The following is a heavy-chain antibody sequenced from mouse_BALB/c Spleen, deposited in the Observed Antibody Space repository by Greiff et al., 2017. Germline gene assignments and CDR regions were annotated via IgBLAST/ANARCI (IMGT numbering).Heavy chain of an antibody. Sequence: EVQRVESGGGLVKPGGSLKLSCAASGFTFSSYAMSWVRQTPEKRLEWVASISSGGSTYYPDSVKGRFTISRDNARNILYLQMSSLRSEYTAMYYSARGPITTVVAPFDYWGQGTTLTVSS. CDR2: ISSGGST. V-gene: IGHV5-6-5*01. J-gene: IGHJ2*01. D-gene: IGHD1-1*01. CDR1: GFTFSSYA. CDR3: ARGPITTVVAPFDY.